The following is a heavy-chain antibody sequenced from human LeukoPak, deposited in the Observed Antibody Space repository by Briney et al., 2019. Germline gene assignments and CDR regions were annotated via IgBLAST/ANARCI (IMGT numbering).Heavy chain of an antibody. D-gene: IGHD3-9*01. J-gene: IGHJ6*02. CDR2: VFYSGHT. CDR1: GDSVSGGSYY. CDR3: AREPFGYYDISTGQVSFGLDV. V-gene: IGHV4-61*01. Sequence: SETLSLTCTISGDSVSGGSYYWTWIRQPPGKGLEWIVNVFYSGHTNYNPSFKSRVTISADTSKNQFSLKLSSVAAADTAVYYCAREPFGYYDISTGQVSFGLDVWGQGTTVTVSS.